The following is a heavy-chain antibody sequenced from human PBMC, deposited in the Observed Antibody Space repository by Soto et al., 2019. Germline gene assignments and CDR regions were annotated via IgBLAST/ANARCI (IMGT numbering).Heavy chain of an antibody. V-gene: IGHV3-15*07. CDR1: GFTFNNAW. CDR2: IKTKTDGGTT. CDR3: TTATPRSQWRVLEPLSYWYFDL. J-gene: IGHJ2*01. Sequence: EVQLVESGGGLVKPGGSLRLSCAASGFTFNNAWMNWVRQAPGKGLEWVGRIKTKTDGGTTDYAAPVKGRFTISRDDSNNTLYLQMNSLNTVGTAVYYCTTATPRSQWRVLEPLSYWYFDLWGRGTLVTVSS. D-gene: IGHD6-19*01.